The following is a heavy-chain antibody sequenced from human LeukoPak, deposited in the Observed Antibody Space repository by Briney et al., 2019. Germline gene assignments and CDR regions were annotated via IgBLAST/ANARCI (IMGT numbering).Heavy chain of an antibody. J-gene: IGHJ4*02. CDR3: CVCDRPYYFDY. V-gene: IGHV3-7*01. Sequence: GGSLRLSREASGFAFSNYWMSWVRQAPGKGLEWVANIIDDGSEKYYVDSVKGRFTISRDNAKNTLYLQMDSLRAEDTAVYYCCVCDRPYYFDYWGQGTLVTVSS. CDR1: GFAFSNYW. CDR2: IIDDGSEK. D-gene: IGHD2-8*01.